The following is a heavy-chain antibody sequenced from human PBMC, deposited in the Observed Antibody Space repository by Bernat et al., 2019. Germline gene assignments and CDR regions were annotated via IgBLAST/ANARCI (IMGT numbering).Heavy chain of an antibody. CDR2: INHEGVT. Sequence: QVQLQQWGAGLMKPSETLSLTCAVYGGSFSGYYWSWIRQPPGKGLEWIGEINHEGVTNYNPSLKSRATISVDTSKNQFSLKLTSMTAADTTVYYCARAPLYCNTGGTGSCYSGWFDYWGQGSLVTVSS. CDR1: GGSFSGYY. D-gene: IGHD2-8*01. CDR3: ARAPLYCNTGGTGSCYSGWFDY. J-gene: IGHJ4*02. V-gene: IGHV4-34*01.